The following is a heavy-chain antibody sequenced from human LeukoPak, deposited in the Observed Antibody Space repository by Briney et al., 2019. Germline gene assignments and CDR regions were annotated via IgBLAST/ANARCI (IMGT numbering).Heavy chain of an antibody. CDR3: ARDTVWVGYCSSTSCYNYYGMDV. CDR1: GYTFTSYG. Sequence: ASVKDSCKAPGYTFTSYGISWVRQAPGQGLEWKGWISAYIGSTNYAQKLQSRVTMTTDTSTSTAYMVLRSLRSDDTAVYYCARDTVWVGYCSSTSCYNYYGMDVWGQGTTVTVSS. CDR2: ISAYIGST. J-gene: IGHJ6*02. V-gene: IGHV1-18*01. D-gene: IGHD2-2*03.